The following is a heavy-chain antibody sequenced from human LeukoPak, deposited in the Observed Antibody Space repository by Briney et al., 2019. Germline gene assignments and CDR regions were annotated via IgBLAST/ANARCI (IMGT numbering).Heavy chain of an antibody. CDR2: IKEDGSEK. Sequence: GGSLRLSCVAFGVTFSFHWMSWVRQAPGKGLEWVANIKEDGSEKYYVDSVKGRFTVSRDNAKNSLYLQMNSLRAEDTAVYYCARHGNYYLFDIWGRGTMVTVSS. CDR1: GVTFSFHW. D-gene: IGHD1-26*01. V-gene: IGHV3-7*05. J-gene: IGHJ3*02. CDR3: ARHGNYYLFDI.